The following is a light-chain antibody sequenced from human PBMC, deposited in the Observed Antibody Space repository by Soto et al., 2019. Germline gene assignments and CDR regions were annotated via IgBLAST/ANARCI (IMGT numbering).Light chain of an antibody. V-gene: IGKV1D-12*01. CDR1: QDISSW. Sequence: DIQMTQSPSSMSASVGDRVTITCRASQDISSWLGWYQQKPGKAPELLIYAASSLQSGVPSRFSGSGSGTSFTLTISSLQPEDFATYYCQQANSLPWTFGQGTKVEVK. CDR3: QQANSLPWT. J-gene: IGKJ1*01. CDR2: AAS.